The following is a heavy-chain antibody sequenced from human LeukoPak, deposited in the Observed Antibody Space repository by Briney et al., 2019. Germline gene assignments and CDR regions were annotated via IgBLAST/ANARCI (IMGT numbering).Heavy chain of an antibody. CDR1: GGSISSYH. D-gene: IGHD2-2*01. V-gene: IGHV4-4*07. Sequence: SEALSLTCTVSGGSISSYHGAWIRQPAGKGLEMIGRIYTCGSTNYNPSLKSRVTRSVDTSKNQFSLKLSDVTAPDTAVYYCAGQYCSSTSCYDLDYWGQGTLVTVSS. CDR3: AGQYCSSTSCYDLDY. J-gene: IGHJ4*02. CDR2: IYTCGST.